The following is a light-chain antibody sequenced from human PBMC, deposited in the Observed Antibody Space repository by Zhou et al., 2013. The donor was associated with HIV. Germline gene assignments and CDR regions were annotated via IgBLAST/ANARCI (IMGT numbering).Light chain of an antibody. V-gene: IGKV1-39*01. CDR3: QQTNTSPPGT. Sequence: DIQMTQSPSSLSASVGDRVTITCRASQTISRYLNWYQQKPRKAPKLLIYAASSLQSGVPSRFSGSGSGTDFTLTIRDLQPEDFATYYCQQTNTSPPGTFGQGTRVEI. J-gene: IGKJ1*01. CDR1: QTISRY. CDR2: AAS.